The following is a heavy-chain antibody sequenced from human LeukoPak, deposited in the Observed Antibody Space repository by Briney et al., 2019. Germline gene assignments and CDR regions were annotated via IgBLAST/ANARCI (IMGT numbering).Heavy chain of an antibody. J-gene: IGHJ4*02. V-gene: IGHV4-61*02. CDR3: ARGFRDGYNYGY. D-gene: IGHD5-24*01. Sequence: SETLSLTCTVSGGSISSGSYYWSWIRQPAGKGLEWIGRIYTSGSTNYNPSLKSRVTISVDTSKNQFSLKLSSVTAADTAVYYCARGFRDGYNYGYWGQGTLVTVSS. CDR1: GGSISSGSYY. CDR2: IYTSGST.